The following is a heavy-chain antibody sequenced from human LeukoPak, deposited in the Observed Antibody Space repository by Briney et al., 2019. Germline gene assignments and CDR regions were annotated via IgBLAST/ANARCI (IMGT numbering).Heavy chain of an antibody. J-gene: IGHJ2*01. Sequence: KPSETLSLTGTVSGGSISSYYWSWIRQPPGKGLGWFGYIYYSGSTNYNPSLKSRVTISEDTSKNPFSLKLSSVTAADTAVYYCARARIEWELLSGWYFDLWGRGTLVTVSS. CDR1: GGSISSYY. D-gene: IGHD1-26*01. CDR2: IYYSGST. CDR3: ARARIEWELLSGWYFDL. V-gene: IGHV4-59*01.